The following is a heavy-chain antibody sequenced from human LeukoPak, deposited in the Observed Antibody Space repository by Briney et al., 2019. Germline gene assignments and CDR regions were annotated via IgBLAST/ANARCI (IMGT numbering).Heavy chain of an antibody. D-gene: IGHD6-19*01. CDR2: INPSSGGT. J-gene: IGHJ3*02. CDR1: GYTFTVYY. CDR3: ARPTGGSSGWSEDPHSDAFDI. Sequence: EASVKVSCKASGYTFTVYYMHWVRHAPGQGLEWMGWINPSSGGTNYAQEFQGRVTMTRDTSISTAYMELSRLRSDDTAVYYCARPTGGSSGWSEDPHSDAFDIWGQGTMVTVSS. V-gene: IGHV1-2*02.